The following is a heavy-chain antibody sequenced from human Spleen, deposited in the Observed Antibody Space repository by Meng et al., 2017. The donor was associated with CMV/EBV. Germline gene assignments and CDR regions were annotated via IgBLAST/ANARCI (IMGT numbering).Heavy chain of an antibody. J-gene: IGHJ4*02. D-gene: IGHD3-10*01. CDR3: AMVRGVTLDF. CDR1: GYAFASYG. CDR2: INAYNGDT. V-gene: IGHV1-18*01. Sequence: VSCKGSGYAFASYGYTWVRLAPRQRLEWMGWINAYNGDTKYAQKFHGRVTMTADTSTSTAYMDLRSLTSDDAALYFCAMVRGVTLDFWGQGTLVTVSS.